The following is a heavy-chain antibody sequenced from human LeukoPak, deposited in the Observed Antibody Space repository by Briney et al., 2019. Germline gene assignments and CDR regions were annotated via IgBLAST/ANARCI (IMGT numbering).Heavy chain of an antibody. Sequence: SETLSLTCTVSGGSISSYYRSWIRQPPGKGLEWIGYIYYSGSTNYNPSLKSRVTISVDTSKNQFSLKLSSVTAADTAVYYCARDRRAYYDSSGYQGHYYYYYYGMDVWGQGTTVTVSS. J-gene: IGHJ6*02. CDR3: ARDRRAYYDSSGYQGHYYYYYYGMDV. V-gene: IGHV4-59*01. D-gene: IGHD3-22*01. CDR2: IYYSGST. CDR1: GGSISSYY.